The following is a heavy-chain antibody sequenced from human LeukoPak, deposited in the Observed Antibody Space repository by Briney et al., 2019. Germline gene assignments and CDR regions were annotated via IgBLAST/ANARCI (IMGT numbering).Heavy chain of an antibody. CDR3: ARDVLFTMVRGVISGLGAFDI. CDR1: GFTFSGYS. Sequence: GGSLRLSCAASGFTFSGYSMSWVRQAPGKGPEWVSTISGSGDATYYADSVKGRFTISRDNSKNTLYLQMNSLRAEDTAVYYCARDVLFTMVRGVISGLGAFDIWGQGTMVTVSS. V-gene: IGHV3-23*01. D-gene: IGHD3-10*01. J-gene: IGHJ3*02. CDR2: ISGSGDAT.